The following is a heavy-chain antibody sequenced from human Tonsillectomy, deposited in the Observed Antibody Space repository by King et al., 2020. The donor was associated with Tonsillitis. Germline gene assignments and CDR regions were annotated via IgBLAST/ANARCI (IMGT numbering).Heavy chain of an antibody. Sequence: VQLVESGGGLVQPGGSLRLSCAASGITFSTYAMSWVRQAPGKGLEWVSTISGDSSRTYFADSVKGRITISRDNSKDTVDLQMNSLRAEDTALYYCAKEENDILTGYARGYFDYWGQGILVTVSS. J-gene: IGHJ4*02. D-gene: IGHD3-9*01. CDR1: GITFSTYA. CDR2: ISGDSSRT. V-gene: IGHV3-23*04. CDR3: AKEENDILTGYARGYFDY.